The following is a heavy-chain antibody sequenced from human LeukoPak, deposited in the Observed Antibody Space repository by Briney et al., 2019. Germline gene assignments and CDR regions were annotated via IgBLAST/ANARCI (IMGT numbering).Heavy chain of an antibody. CDR2: INHSGST. D-gene: IGHD3-9*01. CDR1: GGTFNGYY. V-gene: IGHV4-34*01. CDR3: ARLPVLRYFDWPAVYYCYYVDV. Sequence: PSESLSLTCAVYGGTFNGYYWSWIRQPPGKGLEWVGEINHSGSTNYNPSRKSRVTISVDTSKNQFSLKLSSVTVADSAVYYCARLPVLRYFDWPAVYYCYYVDVWGKGTTVPVSS. J-gene: IGHJ6*03.